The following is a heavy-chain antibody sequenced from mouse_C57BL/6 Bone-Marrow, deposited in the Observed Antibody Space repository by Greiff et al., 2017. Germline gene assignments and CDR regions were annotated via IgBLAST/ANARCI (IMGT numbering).Heavy chain of an antibody. CDR3: ARSYYYGSSYAMDY. J-gene: IGHJ4*01. CDR2: IYPGDGAT. V-gene: IGHV1-80*01. CDR1: GYAFSSYW. Sequence: QVQLQQSGAELVKPGASVKISCKASGYAFSSYWMNWVKQRPGKGLEWIGQIYPGDGATNYNGKFKGKATLTVDKSSSAAYMQLSSLTSEDSAVYFCARSYYYGSSYAMDYWGQGTSVTVSS. D-gene: IGHD1-1*01.